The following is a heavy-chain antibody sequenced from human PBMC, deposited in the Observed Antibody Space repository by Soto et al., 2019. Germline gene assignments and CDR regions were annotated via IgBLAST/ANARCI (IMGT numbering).Heavy chain of an antibody. Sequence: EVQLLESGGGLVQPGGSLRLSCVGSGFTFGDYVMGWVRQAPGEGLQWVSALSGGSSGTYYADSVKGRFTISRDNSRNTLYLQMNSLRAEDTAVYYCAKGSTNMRPYFFDYWGQGTLVTVSS. J-gene: IGHJ4*02. CDR3: AKGSTNMRPYFFDY. CDR1: GFTFGDYV. CDR2: LSGGSSGT. D-gene: IGHD2-8*01. V-gene: IGHV3-23*01.